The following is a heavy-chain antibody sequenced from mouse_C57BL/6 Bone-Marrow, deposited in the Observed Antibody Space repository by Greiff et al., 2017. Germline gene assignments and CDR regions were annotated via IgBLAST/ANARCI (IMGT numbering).Heavy chain of an antibody. V-gene: IGHV5-4*03. CDR2: ISDGGSYT. CDR3: ARVRFDY. Sequence: EVKVVESGGGLVKPGGSLKLSCAASGFTFSSYAMSWVRQTPEKRLEWVATISDGGSYTYYPDNVKGRFTISRDNAKNNLYLQMSHLKSEDTAMYYGARVRFDYWGQGTTLTVSS. J-gene: IGHJ2*01. CDR1: GFTFSSYA.